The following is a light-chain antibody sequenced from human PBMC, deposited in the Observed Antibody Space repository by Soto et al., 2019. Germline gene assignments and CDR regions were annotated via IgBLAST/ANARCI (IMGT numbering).Light chain of an antibody. CDR1: QSVSNN. CDR3: QNYNNWLALT. V-gene: IGKV3-15*01. CDR2: DAS. Sequence: EIVMTQSPATLSVSPGERATLSCRASQSVSNNLAWYQHKPGQAPRLLIYDASTRATNIPARFSGSGSGTEFTLTISSLQSEDFAVYYCQNYNNWLALTFGGGTKVDVK. J-gene: IGKJ4*01.